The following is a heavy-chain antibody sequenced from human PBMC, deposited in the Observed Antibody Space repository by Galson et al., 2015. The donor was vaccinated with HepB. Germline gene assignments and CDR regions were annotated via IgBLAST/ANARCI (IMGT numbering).Heavy chain of an antibody. CDR1: GDSVSSNSAA. J-gene: IGHJ5*02. V-gene: IGHV6-1*01. CDR2: TYYRSKWYN. Sequence: CAISGDSVSSNSAAWNWIRQSPSRGLEWLGRTYYRSKWYNDYAVSVKGRITINPDTSKNQFSLQLNSVTPEDTAVYYCARDPTGRLEAWFDPWGQGTLVTVSS. CDR3: ARDPTGRLEAWFDP. D-gene: IGHD1-14*01.